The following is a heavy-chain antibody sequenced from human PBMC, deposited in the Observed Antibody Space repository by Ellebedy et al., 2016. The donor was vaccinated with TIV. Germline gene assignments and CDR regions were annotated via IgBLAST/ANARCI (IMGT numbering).Heavy chain of an antibody. J-gene: IGHJ4*02. Sequence: GGSLRLXXTASGFTFGDYAMSWFRQAPGKGLEWVGFIRSKAYGGTTEYAASVKGRFTISRDDSKSIAYLQMNSLKTEDTAVYYCTREKLFYDSSGYYRTHSFDYWGQGTLVTVSS. CDR3: TREKLFYDSSGYYRTHSFDY. CDR2: IRSKAYGGTT. V-gene: IGHV3-49*03. D-gene: IGHD3-22*01. CDR1: GFTFGDYA.